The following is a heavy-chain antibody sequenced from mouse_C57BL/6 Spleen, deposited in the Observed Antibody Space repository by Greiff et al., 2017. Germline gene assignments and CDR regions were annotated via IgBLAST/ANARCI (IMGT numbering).Heavy chain of an antibody. J-gene: IGHJ3*01. V-gene: IGHV1-53*01. CDR3: ARDDYYDYGVGFAY. D-gene: IGHD2-4*01. CDR2: INPSNGGT. CDR1: GYTFTSYW. Sequence: QVHVKQPGTELVKPGASVKLSCKASGYTFTSYWMHWVKQRPGQGLEWIGNINPSNGGTNYNEKFKSKATLTVDKSSSTAYMQLSSLTSEDSAVYYCARDDYYDYGVGFAYWGQVTLVTVSA.